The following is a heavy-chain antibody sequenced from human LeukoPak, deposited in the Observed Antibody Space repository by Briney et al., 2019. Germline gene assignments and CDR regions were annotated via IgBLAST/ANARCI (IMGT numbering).Heavy chain of an antibody. CDR3: AKIPYPYGGPIHYYYYYGMDV. CDR1: GFTFDDHG. J-gene: IGHJ6*02. V-gene: IGHV3-20*04. D-gene: IGHD3-10*01. CDR2: INWNGGST. Sequence: GGSLRLSCVASGFTFDDHGMSWVRQVPGKGLEWVSGINWNGGSTGYADSVKGRFTISRDNSKNTLYLQMNSLRAEDTAVYYCAKIPYPYGGPIHYYYYYGMDVWGQGTTVTVSS.